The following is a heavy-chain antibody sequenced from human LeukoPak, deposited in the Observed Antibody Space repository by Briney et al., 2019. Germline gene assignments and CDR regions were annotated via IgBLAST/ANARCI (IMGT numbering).Heavy chain of an antibody. D-gene: IGHD6-19*01. CDR2: ISGSGGSK. V-gene: IGHV3-23*01. Sequence: GGSLRLSCAASGFTFSSYAMSWVRQAPGKGLEWVSAISGSGGSKYYADSVKGRFTISRDNSKNTLYLQMNSLRAEDTAVYYCAKVGRYSSLYYFDYWGQGTLVTVSS. CDR1: GFTFSSYA. CDR3: AKVGRYSSLYYFDY. J-gene: IGHJ4*02.